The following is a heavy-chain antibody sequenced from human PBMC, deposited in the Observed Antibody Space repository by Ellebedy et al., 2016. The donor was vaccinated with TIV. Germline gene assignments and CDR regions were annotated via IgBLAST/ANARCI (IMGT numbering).Heavy chain of an antibody. V-gene: IGHV4-34*01. Sequence: SETLSLTCAVYGGSFSGYYWSWIRQPPGKGLEWIGEITHSGSTNYNPSLKSRVTLSVDTSSNQFSLKVTSVTAADTAMYYCASTSRIKYGDFCFDSWGQGTLVTVSS. J-gene: IGHJ4*02. CDR1: GGSFSGYY. D-gene: IGHD2-21*02. CDR2: ITHSGST. CDR3: ASTSRIKYGDFCFDS.